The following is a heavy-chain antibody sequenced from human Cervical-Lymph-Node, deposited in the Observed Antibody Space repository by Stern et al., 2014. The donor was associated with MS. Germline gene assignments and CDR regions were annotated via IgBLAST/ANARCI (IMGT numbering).Heavy chain of an antibody. J-gene: IGHJ4*02. CDR1: GYSFTIYY. Sequence: EVQLLQSGAEVKKPGESLKISCKLSGYSFTIYYIAWVRQMPGKGLKWMGVIYPYDSDTTYSPSFQGQVTISADKSITTAYLQWSSLRASDTAMYYCARHVQGFDYWGQGTLVTVSS. V-gene: IGHV5-51*01. CDR2: IYPYDSDT. CDR3: ARHVQGFDY.